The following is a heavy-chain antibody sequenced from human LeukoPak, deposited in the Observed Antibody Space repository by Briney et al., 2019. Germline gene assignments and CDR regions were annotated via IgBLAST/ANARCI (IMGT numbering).Heavy chain of an antibody. CDR3: ARFTLYYYGSGSLNAYYFDY. D-gene: IGHD3-10*01. Sequence: SETLSLTCAVYGGSFSGYYWSWIRQPPGKGLEWIGEINHSGSTNYNPSLKSRVTISVDTSKNQFSLKLSSVTAADTAVYYRARFTLYYYGSGSLNAYYFDYWGQGTLVTVSS. CDR1: GGSFSGYY. V-gene: IGHV4-34*01. J-gene: IGHJ4*02. CDR2: INHSGST.